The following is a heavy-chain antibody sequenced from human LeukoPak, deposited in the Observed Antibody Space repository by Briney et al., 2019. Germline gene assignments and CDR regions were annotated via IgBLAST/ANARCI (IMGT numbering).Heavy chain of an antibody. CDR2: ISAYNGNT. J-gene: IGHJ6*02. CDR3: ARLGLVVPVYYYYGMDV. Sequence: ASVKVSCKASGYTFTSYGISWVRQAPGQGLEWVGWISAYNGNTNYAQKLQGRVTMTTDTSTSTAYMELRSLRSDDTAVYYCARLGLVVPVYYYYGMDVWGQGTTVTVSS. D-gene: IGHD2-2*01. CDR1: GYTFTSYG. V-gene: IGHV1-18*01.